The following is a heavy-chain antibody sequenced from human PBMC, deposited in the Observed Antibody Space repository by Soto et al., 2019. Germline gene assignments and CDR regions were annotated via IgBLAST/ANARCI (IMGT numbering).Heavy chain of an antibody. J-gene: IGHJ4*02. CDR1: GFTFSSYA. CDR3: AKDRRWGISGSYPVYYFDY. Sequence: GGSLRLSCAASGFTFSSYAMSWVRQAPGKGLEWVSAISGSGGSTYYADSVKGRFTISRDNSKNTLYLQMNSLRAEDTAVYYCAKDRRWGISGSYPVYYFDYWGQGTLVTVSS. CDR2: ISGSGGST. V-gene: IGHV3-23*01. D-gene: IGHD1-26*01.